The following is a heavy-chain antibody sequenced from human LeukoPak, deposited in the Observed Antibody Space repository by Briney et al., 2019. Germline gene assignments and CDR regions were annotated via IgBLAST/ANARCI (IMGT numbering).Heavy chain of an antibody. V-gene: IGHV3-20*04. CDR3: AKEGIEVAAFDY. CDR1: GFTFSSYA. Sequence: GGSLRLSCAVSGFTFSSYAMTWVRQAPGKGLEWVSSIKWNGGSTGYADSVKGRFTISRDNSKNSLYLQMNSLRTEDTALYYCAKEGIEVAAFDYWGQGTLVTVSS. CDR2: IKWNGGST. D-gene: IGHD6-19*01. J-gene: IGHJ4*02.